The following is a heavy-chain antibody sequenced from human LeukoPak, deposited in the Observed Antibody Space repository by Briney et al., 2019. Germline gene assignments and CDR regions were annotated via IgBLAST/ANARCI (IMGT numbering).Heavy chain of an antibody. J-gene: IGHJ6*03. Sequence: SETLSLTCAVYGGSFSGCYWSWIRQPPRKGLEWIGEINHSGSTNYNPSLKSRVTISVDTSKNQFSLKLSSVTAADTAVYYCARESSSWSSYYYYYMDVWGKGTTVTVSS. CDR2: INHSGST. V-gene: IGHV4-34*01. CDR1: GGSFSGCY. CDR3: ARESSSWSSYYYYYMDV. D-gene: IGHD6-13*01.